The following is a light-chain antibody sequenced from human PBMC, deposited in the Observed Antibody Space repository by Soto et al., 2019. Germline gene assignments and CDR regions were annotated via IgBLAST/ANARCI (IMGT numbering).Light chain of an antibody. CDR3: AAWDDSLNGHV. V-gene: IGLV1-44*01. J-gene: IGLJ1*01. CDR2: TTN. CDR1: SSNIGTSS. Sequence: QSVLTQPHSASGTPGQRVTISCSGSSSNIGTSSVHWFQQLPGTAPKLLISTTNQRPSGVPERFSGSKSGTSASLAISVLQSEDEADYYCAAWDDSLNGHVFGTGTKVTVL.